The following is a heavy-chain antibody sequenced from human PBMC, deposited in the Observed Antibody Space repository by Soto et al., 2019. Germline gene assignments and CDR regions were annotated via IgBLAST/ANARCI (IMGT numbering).Heavy chain of an antibody. CDR3: ARQRDSYDISWFDP. CDR1: GCSITTSSYY. V-gene: IGHV4-39*01. J-gene: IGHJ5*02. D-gene: IGHD3-22*01. Sequence: SETLSLTCTVSGCSITTSSYYWGWIRQPPGKGLEGIVRSIYYSGTTHYNPSIKSRATITVDTSKNQFPLKLSSVTDADTAVYYCARQRDSYDISWFDPRGQGTLVTVSS. CDR2: IYYSGTT.